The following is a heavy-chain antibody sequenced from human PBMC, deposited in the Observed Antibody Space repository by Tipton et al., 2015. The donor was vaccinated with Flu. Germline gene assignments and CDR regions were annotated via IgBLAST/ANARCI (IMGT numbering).Heavy chain of an antibody. CDR3: ARDQGVAVRPDN. D-gene: IGHD6-6*01. CDR2: IYHSGST. CDR1: GASISSGGYY. J-gene: IGHJ4*02. Sequence: TLSLTCSVSGASISSGGYYWSWIRQHPGKGLEWLGYIYHSGSTYYNPSLKSRVTISVDTSNNQFSLKLRSVTAADTAVYYCARDQGVAVRPDNWGQGTLVTVSS. V-gene: IGHV4-31*03.